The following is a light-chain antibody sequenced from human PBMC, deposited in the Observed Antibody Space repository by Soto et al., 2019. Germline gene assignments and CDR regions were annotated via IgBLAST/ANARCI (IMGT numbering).Light chain of an antibody. V-gene: IGKV3-11*01. CDR2: DAS. Sequence: EIVLTQSPATLSLSPGERATLSCRASQSVSSYLAWYQHKPGQDPSLLISDASNRATGIPARFSGSGSGTDFTITISRLEPEDFAVYYCQQYGSSTGTFGQVTKGDI. CDR3: QQYGSSTGT. J-gene: IGKJ1*01. CDR1: QSVSSY.